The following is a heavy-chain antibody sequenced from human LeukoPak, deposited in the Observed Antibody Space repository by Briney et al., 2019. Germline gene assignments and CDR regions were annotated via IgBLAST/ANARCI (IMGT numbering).Heavy chain of an antibody. Sequence: PGGSLRLSCAASGFTFSSYSMNWVRQAPGKGLEWVSSISSSSSYIYYADSVKGRFTISRDNAKNSLYLQMDSLRAEDTAVYYCARASSSYGGGFQHWGQAPWSPSPQ. CDR1: GFTFSSYS. J-gene: IGHJ1*01. D-gene: IGHD6-13*01. V-gene: IGHV3-21*01. CDR3: ARASSSYGGGFQH. CDR2: ISSSSSYI.